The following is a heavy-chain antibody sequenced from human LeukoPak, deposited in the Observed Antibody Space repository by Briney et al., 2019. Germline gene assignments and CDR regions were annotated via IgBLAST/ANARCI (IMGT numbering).Heavy chain of an antibody. D-gene: IGHD5-18*01. CDR1: GGSISSYY. J-gene: IGHJ3*02. Sequence: SETLSLTCTVSGGSISSYYRSWIRQPPGKGLEWIGYIYYSGSTNYNPSLKSRVTISVDTSKNQFSLKLSSVTAADTAVYYCARLDTAMVTGAFDIWGQGTMVTVSS. CDR2: IYYSGST. CDR3: ARLDTAMVTGAFDI. V-gene: IGHV4-59*01.